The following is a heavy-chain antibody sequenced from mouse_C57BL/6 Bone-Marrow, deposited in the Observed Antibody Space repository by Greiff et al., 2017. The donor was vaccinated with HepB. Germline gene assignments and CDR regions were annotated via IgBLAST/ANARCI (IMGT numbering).Heavy chain of an antibody. J-gene: IGHJ2*01. CDR1: GYTFTSYW. CDR3: AKEGGGLLLRSYYFDY. V-gene: IGHV1-55*01. Sequence: QVQLQQPGAELVKPGASVKMSCKASGYTFTSYWITWVKQRPGQGLEWIGDIYPGSGSTNYNEKFKSKATLTVDTSSSTAYMQLSSLTSEDSAVYYCAKEGGGLLLRSYYFDYWGQGTTLTVSS. D-gene: IGHD1-1*01. CDR2: IYPGSGST.